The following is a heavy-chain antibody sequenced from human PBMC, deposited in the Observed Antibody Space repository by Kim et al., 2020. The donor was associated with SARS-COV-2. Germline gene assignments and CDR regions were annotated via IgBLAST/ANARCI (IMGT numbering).Heavy chain of an antibody. CDR1: GFTFSNYW. CDR2: ISTDGSST. J-gene: IGHJ4*02. Sequence: GGSLRLSCAASGFTFSNYWMHWVRQAPGKGLVWVSRISTDGSSTSYADSVKGRFTISRDNAKNTLYLQMNSLRAEDTAVYYCARDGINWYWGQGTLVTVS. CDR3: ARDGINWY. V-gene: IGHV3-74*01.